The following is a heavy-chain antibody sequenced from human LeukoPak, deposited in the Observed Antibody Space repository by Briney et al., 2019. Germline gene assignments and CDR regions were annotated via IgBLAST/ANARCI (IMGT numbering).Heavy chain of an antibody. CDR3: ARDLAYSRLDY. D-gene: IGHD5-18*01. V-gene: IGHV3-7*01. Sequence: GGSLRLSYAVSGLTFSSSWMDWVRQAPGKGLEWVASINPEGSEKYSAGSVKGRFTISRDNAKSSLYLQMDSLRVEDTAFYYCARDLAYSRLDYWGQGVLVTVSS. J-gene: IGHJ4*02. CDR2: INPEGSEK. CDR1: GLTFSSSW.